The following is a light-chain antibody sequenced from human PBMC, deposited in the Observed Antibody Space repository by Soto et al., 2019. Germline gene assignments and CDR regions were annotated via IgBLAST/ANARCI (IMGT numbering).Light chain of an antibody. V-gene: IGKV3-20*01. CDR2: GVS. Sequence: EIVLTQYPGTLSLSPGERATLSCRASQSVGGSYLAWYQQKPGQAPRHLIYGVSSRATGIPDRFSGSGSGTVFTLTIARLEPEDFAMYYCQHYGSSRLTFGGGTKVEIE. CDR1: QSVGGSY. J-gene: IGKJ4*01. CDR3: QHYGSSRLT.